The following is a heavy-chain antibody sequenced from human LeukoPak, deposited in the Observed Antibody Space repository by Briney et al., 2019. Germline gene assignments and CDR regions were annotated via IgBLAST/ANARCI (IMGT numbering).Heavy chain of an antibody. D-gene: IGHD2-2*03. CDR2: ISAYNGNT. V-gene: IGHV1-18*04. Sequence: ASVKVSCKASGYTFTSYGISWVRQAPGQGLEWMGWISAYNGNTNYAQKLQGRVTMTTDTSTSTAYMELRSLRSDDTDVYYCARDGYCSSTSCYVYYYFGMDVWGKGTTVTVSS. J-gene: IGHJ6*04. CDR3: ARDGYCSSTSCYVYYYFGMDV. CDR1: GYTFTSYG.